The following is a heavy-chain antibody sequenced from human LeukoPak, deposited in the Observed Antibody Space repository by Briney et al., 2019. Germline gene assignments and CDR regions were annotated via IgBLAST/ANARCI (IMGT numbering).Heavy chain of an antibody. D-gene: IGHD1-26*01. J-gene: IGHJ4*02. CDR3: AKVWGSYSTGYFDY. CDR2: ISGSGGSI. CDR1: RFTFSSYA. V-gene: IGHV3-23*01. Sequence: GGSLRLSCAASRFTFSSYAMNWVRQAPGKGLEGVSAISGSGGSIYYTDSVKGRFTISRDNSKNTLFLQMNSLRAEDTAVYYCAKVWGSYSTGYFDYWGQGTLVTVSS.